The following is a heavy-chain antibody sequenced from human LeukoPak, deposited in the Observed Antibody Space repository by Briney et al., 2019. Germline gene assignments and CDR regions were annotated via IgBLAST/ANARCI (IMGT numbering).Heavy chain of an antibody. CDR1: GDSVSSSSAA. CDR2: TYYRSKWYN. Sequence: SQTLSLTCAISGDSVSSSSAAWSWIRQTPSRGLEWLGRTYYRSKWYNDYAVSVKSRITINPDTSKNQFSLQLNSMTPEDTAVYYCAREGSEGYLFDYWGQGTLVTVSS. V-gene: IGHV6-1*01. J-gene: IGHJ4*02. CDR3: AREGSEGYLFDY. D-gene: IGHD1-1*01.